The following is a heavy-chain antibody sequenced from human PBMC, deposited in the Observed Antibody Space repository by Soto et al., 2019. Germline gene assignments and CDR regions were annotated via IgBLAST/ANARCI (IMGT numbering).Heavy chain of an antibody. Sequence: GGSLRLSCAASGFPFSSYAISWVRQAPGKGLEWVSAISGSGGSTYYADSVKGRFTISRDNSKNTLYLQMNSLRAEDTAVYYCAKCSAYYYDSSGYYYSVALYGMDVWGQGTTVTLSS. J-gene: IGHJ6*02. CDR1: GFPFSSYA. V-gene: IGHV3-23*01. CDR2: ISGSGGST. CDR3: AKCSAYYYDSSGYYYSVALYGMDV. D-gene: IGHD3-22*01.